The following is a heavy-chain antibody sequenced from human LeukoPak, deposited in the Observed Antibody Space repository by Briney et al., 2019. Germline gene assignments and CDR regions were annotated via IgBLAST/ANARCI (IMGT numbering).Heavy chain of an antibody. CDR3: AREAWVSGDSKYRYYGIDV. CDR1: GASISSYY. J-gene: IGHJ6*02. V-gene: IGHV4-59*01. CDR2: IDYSGST. D-gene: IGHD4-17*01. Sequence: SQTLSLTCAVSGASISSYYWSWIRQPPGKGLEWIGYIDYSGSTNYTPSLKSRVTISVDTSKNQFSLKLSSVTAADTALYYCAREAWVSGDSKYRYYGIDVWGQGTTVTVSS.